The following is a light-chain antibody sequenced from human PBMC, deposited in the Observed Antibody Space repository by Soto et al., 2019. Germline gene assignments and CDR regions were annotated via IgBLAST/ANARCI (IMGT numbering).Light chain of an antibody. CDR2: AAS. V-gene: IGKV1-9*01. CDR1: QGINSF. CDR3: QQLESYRSP. J-gene: IGKJ4*01. Sequence: IQLTQYPSSLSPSVGDRVTITCRASQGINSFLAWYQQKPGKAPKLLIYAASTLQSGVPSRFRSSGSRTDFTLTISSLQPEDFATYPCQQLESYRSPFVGG.